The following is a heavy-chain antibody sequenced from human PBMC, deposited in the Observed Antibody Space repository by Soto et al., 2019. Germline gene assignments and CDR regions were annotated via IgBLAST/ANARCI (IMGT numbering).Heavy chain of an antibody. V-gene: IGHV3-30-3*01. D-gene: IGHD6-19*01. CDR2: ISYDGSNK. CDR3: ARDRGKQWLGLFDY. J-gene: IGHJ4*02. Sequence: QVQLVESGGGVVQPGRSLRLSCAASGFTFSSYAMHWVRQAPGKGLEWVAVISYDGSNKYYADSVKGRFTISRDNSKNTLYLQMNSLRAEDTAVYYCARDRGKQWLGLFDYWGQGTLVTVSS. CDR1: GFTFSSYA.